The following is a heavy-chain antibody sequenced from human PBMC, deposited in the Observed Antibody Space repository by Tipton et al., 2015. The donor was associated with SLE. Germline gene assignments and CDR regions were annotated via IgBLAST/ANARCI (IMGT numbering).Heavy chain of an antibody. V-gene: IGHV4-31*03. J-gene: IGHJ2*01. Sequence: TLSLTCTVSGGPLNHGGYYWNYIRQHPGEGLEWIGHITYSGHTLYNPSLQSRVTISVDTSKNQFSLKLSSVTAADTAVYYCARDRRGWYFDLWGRGTLVTVSS. CDR3: ARDRRGWYFDL. D-gene: IGHD3-10*01. CDR2: ITYSGHT. CDR1: GGPLNHGGYY.